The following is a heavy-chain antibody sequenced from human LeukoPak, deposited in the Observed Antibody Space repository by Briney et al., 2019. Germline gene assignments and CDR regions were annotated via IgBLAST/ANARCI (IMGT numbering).Heavy chain of an antibody. CDR1: GVTFSRYY. V-gene: IGHV3-7*01. J-gene: IGHJ3*02. D-gene: IGHD2-2*01. CDR2: IKQDGSDK. CDR3: ARELSTAAGDAFDI. Sequence: GGSLRLSCEASGVTFSRYYMSWVRQAAGRGLEWVANIKQDGSDKYSGDSVRGRFTVSRDNAKNSVYLQMDSLRGEDTAIYYCARELSTAAGDAFDIWGQGTMVTVSS.